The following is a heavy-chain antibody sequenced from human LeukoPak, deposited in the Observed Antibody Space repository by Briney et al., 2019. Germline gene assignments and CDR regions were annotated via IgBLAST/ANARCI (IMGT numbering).Heavy chain of an antibody. Sequence: SVKVSCKASGTTFRSQTISWLRHVPRQGLEWMGGIIPFLGTTTYAQKFQGRVSITADVSTTTVYMDLTSLTSEDTAIYYCARDLLPRRYYDSSGYHDYWGQGTLVTVSS. V-gene: IGHV1-69*13. CDR2: IIPFLGTT. J-gene: IGHJ4*02. CDR1: GTTFRSQT. CDR3: ARDLLPRRYYDSSGYHDY. D-gene: IGHD3-22*01.